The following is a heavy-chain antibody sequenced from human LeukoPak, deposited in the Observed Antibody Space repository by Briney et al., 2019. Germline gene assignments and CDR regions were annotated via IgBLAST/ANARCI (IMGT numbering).Heavy chain of an antibody. CDR1: GFTFSSYG. V-gene: IGHV3-30*02. CDR2: IRYDGSNK. CDR3: ARDKGGYIYGTDD. Sequence: GGSLRLSCAASGFTFSSYGMHWVRQAPGKGLEWVAFIRYDGSNKYYADSVKGRFTISRDNTKNSLYLEMNSLRAEDTAVYYCARDKGGYIYGTDDWGQGTLVTVSS. J-gene: IGHJ4*02. D-gene: IGHD5-18*01.